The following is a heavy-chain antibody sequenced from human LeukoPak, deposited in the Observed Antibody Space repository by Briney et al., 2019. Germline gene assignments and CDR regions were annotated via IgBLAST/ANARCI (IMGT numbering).Heavy chain of an antibody. Sequence: GGSLRLSCADSGFTFSGYAMSWVCQAPGKGLEWVSAISGSGGNTYYADSVKGRFTISRDNSKNTLCLQMISLRAEDTAVYYCAKRRDGWFDPWGQGTLVTVSS. CDR1: GFTFSGYA. CDR2: ISGSGGNT. V-gene: IGHV3-23*01. J-gene: IGHJ5*02. D-gene: IGHD4-17*01. CDR3: AKRRDGWFDP.